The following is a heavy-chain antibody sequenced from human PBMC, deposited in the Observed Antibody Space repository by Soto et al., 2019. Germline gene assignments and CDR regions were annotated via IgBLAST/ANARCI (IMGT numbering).Heavy chain of an antibody. CDR2: ISGDGSST. CDR1: GFTFRSHW. V-gene: IGHV3-74*01. CDR3: ARGENYVFDY. J-gene: IGHJ4*02. Sequence: GGSLRLSCAASGFTFRSHWMHWVRQAPGKGLVWVSRISGDGSSTHYADSVKGRFTISRDNVKNTLYLQMNSLRAEDTAVYYCARGENYVFDYWGQGTLVTVSS. D-gene: IGHD1-7*01.